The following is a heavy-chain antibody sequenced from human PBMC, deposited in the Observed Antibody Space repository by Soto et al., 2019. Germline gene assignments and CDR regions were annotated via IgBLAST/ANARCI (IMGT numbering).Heavy chain of an antibody. CDR1: GDTFNFYS. Sequence: QVQLVQSGAEVKRPGSSVKVSCKASGDTFNFYSINWVRQAPGLGLEWMGRVNPIVSMSNYAQKVQGRVTMTADKSTITAYMELSSLRSEDTGIYFCASSYGSGYRAFDYWGQGALVTVSS. J-gene: IGHJ4*02. CDR2: VNPIVSMS. V-gene: IGHV1-69*02. CDR3: ASSYGSGYRAFDY. D-gene: IGHD3-10*01.